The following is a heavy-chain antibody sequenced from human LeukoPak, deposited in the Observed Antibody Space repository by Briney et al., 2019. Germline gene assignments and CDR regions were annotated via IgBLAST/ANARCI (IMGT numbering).Heavy chain of an antibody. V-gene: IGHV3-11*01. Sequence: GGSLRLSCAASGFTFRDYHMNWIRQAPGKGLEWVSYISPGGDATYFADSVKDRFAISRDNAKNSLYLLMNSLTAEDAAVYYCAGGLDIAVAGPGGYFDYWGQGTLVTVSS. J-gene: IGHJ4*02. CDR3: AGGLDIAVAGPGGYFDY. CDR1: GFTFRDYH. CDR2: ISPGGDAT. D-gene: IGHD6-19*01.